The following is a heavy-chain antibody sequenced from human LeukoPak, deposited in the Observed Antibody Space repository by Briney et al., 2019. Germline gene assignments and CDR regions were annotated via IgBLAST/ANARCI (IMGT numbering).Heavy chain of an antibody. Sequence: SETLSLTCTVSGGSISSYYWSWIRQPPGKGLEWIGYIYYSGSTNCNPSLKSRVTLSIDTSKNQFSLKLSSVTAADTAMYYCASLPLSSSSWHLDYWGQGTLVIVSS. CDR1: GGSISSYY. J-gene: IGHJ4*02. CDR3: ASLPLSSSSWHLDY. CDR2: IYYSGST. D-gene: IGHD6-13*01. V-gene: IGHV4-59*01.